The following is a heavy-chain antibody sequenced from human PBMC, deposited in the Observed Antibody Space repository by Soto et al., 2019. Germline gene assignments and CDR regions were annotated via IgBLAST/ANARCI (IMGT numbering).Heavy chain of an antibody. CDR2: VHFSGSI. J-gene: IGHJ1*01. Sequence: QVQLQESGPGLVKPSETLSLICSVSDDSLSSTSYYWSRIRQPPGKGLEWIGFVHFSGSIHYNASLKSRATISVDTSRKQISLKMTSLTAADTAVYFCGRGGDAHKMGRHWGQGTLVTVSS. CDR3: GRGGDAHKMGRH. D-gene: IGHD2-2*01. CDR1: DDSLSSTSYY. V-gene: IGHV4-61*01.